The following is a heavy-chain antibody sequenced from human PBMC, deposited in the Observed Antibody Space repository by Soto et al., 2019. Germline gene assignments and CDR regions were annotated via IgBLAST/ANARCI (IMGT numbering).Heavy chain of an antibody. V-gene: IGHV1-46*03. J-gene: IGHJ6*03. Sequence: ASVKVSCTASGYTFTSYYMHWVRQAPGQGLEWMGIINPSGGSTSYAQKFQGRVTMTRDTSTSTVYMELSSLRSEDTAVYYCARSFGSLYYYYYYYMDVWGKGTTVTVSS. CDR1: GYTFTSYY. CDR2: INPSGGST. CDR3: ARSFGSLYYYYYYYMDV. D-gene: IGHD1-26*01.